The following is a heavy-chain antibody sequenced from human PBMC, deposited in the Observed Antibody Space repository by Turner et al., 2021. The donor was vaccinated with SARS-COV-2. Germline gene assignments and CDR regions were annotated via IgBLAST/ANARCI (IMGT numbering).Heavy chain of an antibody. CDR3: ARYFPTYYYYSSGYYTDVFDI. CDR1: GFTFGSYS. D-gene: IGHD3-22*01. CDR2: IRSSSSYI. J-gene: IGHJ3*02. Sequence: EVKLVESGGGLVKPGGSLRLACEASGFTFGSYSMNWFLQAPGKGLEWVSSIRSSSSYIDYADSVKGRFTISRDNAKNSLYLQMNSLRAEDTAVYYCARYFPTYYYYSSGYYTDVFDIWGQGTMVTVSS. V-gene: IGHV3-21*01.